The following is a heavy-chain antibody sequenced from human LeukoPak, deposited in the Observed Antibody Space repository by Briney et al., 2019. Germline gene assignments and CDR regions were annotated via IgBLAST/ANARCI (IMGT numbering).Heavy chain of an antibody. V-gene: IGHV3-48*01. CDR3: ARRSDS. CDR1: GFTFSTYS. J-gene: IGHJ4*02. CDR2: ITGSSSTI. Sequence: GGSLRLSCAASGFTFSTYSMNWVRQAPGKGLEWVSYITGSSSTIYYADSVEGRFTISRDNAKNSLYLQMNSLRAEDTAVYYCARRSDSWGQGTLVTVSS.